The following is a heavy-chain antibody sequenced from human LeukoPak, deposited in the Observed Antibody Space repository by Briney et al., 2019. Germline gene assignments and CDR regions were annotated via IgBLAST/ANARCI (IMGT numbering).Heavy chain of an antibody. CDR1: GFTFSSYW. Sequence: GGSLRLSCAASGFTFSSYWMSWVRQAPGKGLEWVANIKQDGSEKYYVDSVKGRFTISRDNAKNSLYLQTNSLRAEDTAVYYCARGTMVRGVYTYYYYYYYMDVWGKGTTVTISS. D-gene: IGHD3-10*01. V-gene: IGHV3-7*01. CDR2: IKQDGSEK. CDR3: ARGTMVRGVYTYYYYYYYMDV. J-gene: IGHJ6*03.